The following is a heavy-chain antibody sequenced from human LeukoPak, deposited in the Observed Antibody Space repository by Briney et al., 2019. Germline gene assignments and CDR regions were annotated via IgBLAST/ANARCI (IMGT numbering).Heavy chain of an antibody. CDR3: AKAPVTSCRGAFCYPFDY. V-gene: IGHV3-23*01. D-gene: IGHD2-15*01. J-gene: IGHJ4*02. Sequence: GGSLRLSCAASGFTFSNYAMSWVRQAPGKGLEWVSAMSSSDDGRYYAASVRGRFTISRDTSRSTLYLQMNSLRAEDAAVYYCAKAPVTSCRGAFCYPFDYWGQGTLVTVSS. CDR2: MSSSDDGR. CDR1: GFTFSNYA.